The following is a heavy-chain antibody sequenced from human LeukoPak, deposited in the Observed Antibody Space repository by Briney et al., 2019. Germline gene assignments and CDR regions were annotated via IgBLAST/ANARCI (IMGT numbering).Heavy chain of an antibody. V-gene: IGHV5-51*01. CDR1: GYGFTSYW. CDR2: IYPSDSDT. Sequence: GESLKISCKGSGYGFTSYWIGWVRQLPGKGLEWMGIIYPSDSDTRYSPSFQGQVTTSADKSISTAYLQWSSLKASDTAMYYCARRITGWAFDYWGQGTLVTVSS. J-gene: IGHJ4*02. D-gene: IGHD6-19*01. CDR3: ARRITGWAFDY.